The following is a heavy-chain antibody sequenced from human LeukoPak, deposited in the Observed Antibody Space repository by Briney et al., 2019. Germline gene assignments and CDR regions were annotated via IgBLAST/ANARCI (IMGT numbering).Heavy chain of an antibody. CDR3: ARDQYYDSSGPGAFDI. D-gene: IGHD3-22*01. Sequence: SETLSLTCAVYGGSFSGYYWNWIRQPPGKGLEWMGEINDGGSTNYNPSLKSRVTISVDTSKNQFSLKLSSVTAADTAVYYCARDQYYDSSGPGAFDIWGQGTMVTVSS. CDR2: INDGGST. V-gene: IGHV4-34*01. CDR1: GGSFSGYY. J-gene: IGHJ3*02.